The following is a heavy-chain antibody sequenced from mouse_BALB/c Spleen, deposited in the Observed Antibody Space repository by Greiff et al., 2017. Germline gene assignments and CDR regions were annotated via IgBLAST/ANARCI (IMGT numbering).Heavy chain of an antibody. V-gene: IGHV1-87*01. D-gene: IGHD4-1*01. CDR1: GYTFTSYW. Sequence: VQLQQSGAELARPGASVKLSCKASGYTFTSYWMQWVKQRPGQGLEWIGAIYPGDGDTRYTQKFKGKATLTADKSSSTAYMQLSSLASEDSAVYYCARGLTGTWFAYWGQGTLVTVSA. CDR3: ARGLTGTWFAY. J-gene: IGHJ3*01. CDR2: IYPGDGDT.